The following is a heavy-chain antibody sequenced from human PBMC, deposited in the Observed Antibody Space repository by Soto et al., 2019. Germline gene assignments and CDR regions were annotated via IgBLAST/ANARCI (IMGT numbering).Heavy chain of an antibody. CDR1: GFTFSSYG. D-gene: IGHD3-22*01. J-gene: IGHJ4*02. Sequence: QVQLVESGGGVVQPGRSLRLSCAASGFTFSSYGMHWVRQAPGKGLEWVAVISYDGSNKYYADSVKGRFTISRDNSKNTLYLQTNSLRAEDTAVYYCAKGYYYDSSGYWDFDYWGQGTLVTVSS. V-gene: IGHV3-30*18. CDR2: ISYDGSNK. CDR3: AKGYYYDSSGYWDFDY.